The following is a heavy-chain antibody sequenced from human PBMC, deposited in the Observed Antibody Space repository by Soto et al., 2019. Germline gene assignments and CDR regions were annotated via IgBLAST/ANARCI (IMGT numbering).Heavy chain of an antibody. V-gene: IGHV4-39*01. D-gene: IGHD3-9*01. CDR1: GDYITSRDFY. J-gene: IGHJ4*02. Sequence: QLRLQESGPGLVKPSGTLSLTCTVSGDYITSRDFYWGWIRRPPGQGLEWVGTISHSGDTFYNPPRKMRRTMSLDASKNQFSMRRTSVTAADAAVYFGARQMRGPIPYFGWLSPVTSWGQGTQVTVSS. CDR3: ARQMRGPIPYFGWLSPVTS. CDR2: ISHSGDT.